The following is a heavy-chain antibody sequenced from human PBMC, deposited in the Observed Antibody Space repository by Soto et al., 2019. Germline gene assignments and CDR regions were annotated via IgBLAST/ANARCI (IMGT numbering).Heavy chain of an antibody. J-gene: IGHJ6*03. D-gene: IGHD2-2*01. Sequence: QVQLVQSGAEVKKPGASVKVSCKASGYTFINYAMHWVRQAPGQRLEWMGWINAGNGNTQYSQKLQGRVTITRDTSASTAYMELSSLRSEDAAVYYCARDAAVIVPAAPGPYYYYYYMDVWGKGTTVTVSS. CDR3: ARDAAVIVPAAPGPYYYYYYMDV. CDR1: GYTFINYA. CDR2: INAGNGNT. V-gene: IGHV1-3*01.